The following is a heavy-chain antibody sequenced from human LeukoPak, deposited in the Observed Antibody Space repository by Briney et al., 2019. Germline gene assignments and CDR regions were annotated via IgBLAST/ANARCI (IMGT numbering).Heavy chain of an antibody. CDR1: SGSISSNNYF. CDR2: FYYTENI. CDR3: ALRYCGDGSCYFDY. J-gene: IGHJ4*02. D-gene: IGHD2-15*01. Sequence: SETLSLTCTVSSGSISSNNYFWGWIRQPPGMGLEWIGSFYYTENIYYNPSLKGRVTISVDKSKRQISLRLSSVTATDTAVYYCALRYCGDGSCYFDYRGQGTLVTVSS. V-gene: IGHV4-39*01.